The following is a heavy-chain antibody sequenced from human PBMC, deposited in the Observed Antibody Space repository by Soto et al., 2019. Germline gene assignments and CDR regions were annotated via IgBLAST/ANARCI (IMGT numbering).Heavy chain of an antibody. CDR2: ISGSGGST. V-gene: IGHV3-23*01. Sequence: GGSLRLSCAAPGFTFSSYAMSWVRQAPGKGLEWVSAISGSGGSTYYADSVKGRFTISRDNSKNTLYLQMNSLRAEDTAVYYCAKDPNLAVAGYFDYWGQGTLVTVSS. D-gene: IGHD6-19*01. CDR3: AKDPNLAVAGYFDY. J-gene: IGHJ4*02. CDR1: GFTFSSYA.